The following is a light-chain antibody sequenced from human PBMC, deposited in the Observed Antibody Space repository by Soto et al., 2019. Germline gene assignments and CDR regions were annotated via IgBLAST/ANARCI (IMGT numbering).Light chain of an antibody. J-gene: IGKJ2*01. V-gene: IGKV3-20*01. CDR2: GAS. CDR1: QTVTSSF. CDR3: QQYGNPLYP. Sequence: IVLTQSPGTLSLSPGGRATLSCRASQTVTSSFLAWYHQKPGQAPRLLSYGASTRATGIPDRLSGSGSGTDFTRTISRLEPEDFAVDSCQQYGNPLYPFGQGTTVEIK.